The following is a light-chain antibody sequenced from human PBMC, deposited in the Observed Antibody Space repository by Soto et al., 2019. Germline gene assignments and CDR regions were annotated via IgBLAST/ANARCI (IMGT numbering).Light chain of an antibody. CDR1: SSNIGAGYD. CDR3: QSYDSSLSGRV. V-gene: IGLV1-40*01. J-gene: IGLJ1*01. CDR2: GNS. Sequence: QSALTQPPSVSGAPGQRVTISCTGSSSNIGAGYDVHWYQQLPGTAPKLLIYGNSNRPSGVPDRFSGSKSGTSASLAITGLQAEDEADYYYQSYDSSLSGRVFGTGTKLTVL.